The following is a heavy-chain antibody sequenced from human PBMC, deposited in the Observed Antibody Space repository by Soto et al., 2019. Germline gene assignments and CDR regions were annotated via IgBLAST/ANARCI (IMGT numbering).Heavy chain of an antibody. CDR3: TRDLWGYCGTDCYPLDV. V-gene: IGHV4-59*01. J-gene: IGHJ6*02. CDR2: MYNTGST. D-gene: IGHD2-21*02. CDR1: GGSISGYY. Sequence: PSETLSLTCTVSGGSISGYYWSWIRQPPGKGLEWIGYMYNTGSTVYNPSFKSRVTISVDTSKNQFSLKLNSVTAADTAVYYNTRDLWGYCGTDCYPLDVWGQGTTVTVS.